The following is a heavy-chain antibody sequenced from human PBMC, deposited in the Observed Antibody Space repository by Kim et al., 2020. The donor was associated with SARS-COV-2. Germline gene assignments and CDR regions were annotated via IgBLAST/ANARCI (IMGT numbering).Heavy chain of an antibody. J-gene: IGHJ5*02. CDR3: ARRGIAVAGTWFDP. CDR2: IYYSGST. CDR1: GGSISSGGYY. Sequence: SETLSLTCTVSGGSISSGGYYWSWIRQYPGKGLEWIGYIYYSGSTYYNPSLKSRVTISVDTSKNQFSLKLSSVTAADTAVYYCARRGIAVAGTWFDPWGQGTLVTVSS. V-gene: IGHV4-31*03. D-gene: IGHD6-19*01.